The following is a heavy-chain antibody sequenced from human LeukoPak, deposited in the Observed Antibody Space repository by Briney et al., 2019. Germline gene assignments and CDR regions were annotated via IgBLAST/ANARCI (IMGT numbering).Heavy chain of an antibody. Sequence: ASVKVSCKASGYTFTGYYMHWVRQAPGQGLEWMGWINPNSGGTNYAQKFQGRVTMTRDTSISTAYMELSRLRSEDTAVYYCARVPLAGSSVLDFDYWGQGTLVTVSS. CDR2: INPNSGGT. V-gene: IGHV1-2*02. CDR1: GYTFTGYY. J-gene: IGHJ4*02. CDR3: ARVPLAGSSVLDFDY. D-gene: IGHD1-1*01.